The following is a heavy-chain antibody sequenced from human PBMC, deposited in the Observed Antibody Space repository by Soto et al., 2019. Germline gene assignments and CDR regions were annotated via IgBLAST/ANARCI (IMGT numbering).Heavy chain of an antibody. D-gene: IGHD1-26*01. CDR2: ISAYNGST. V-gene: IGHV1-18*01. CDR1: GYTFTSYG. CDR3: ALGTAVATDYYGMDV. J-gene: IGHJ6*02. Sequence: ASVKVSCKASGYTFTSYGISWVRQAPGQGLEWMGWISAYNGSTNYAQKLQGRVTMTTDTSTSTAYMELRSLRSDDTAVYYCALGTAVATDYYGMDVWGQGTTVTVSS.